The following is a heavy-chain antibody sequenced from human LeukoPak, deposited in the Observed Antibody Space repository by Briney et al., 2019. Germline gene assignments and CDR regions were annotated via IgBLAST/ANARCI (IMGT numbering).Heavy chain of an antibody. CDR2: TNHSGST. CDR1: GGSFSSYY. V-gene: IGHV4-34*01. Sequence: SETLSLTCAVYGGSFSSYYWSCIRQPPGKWLEWIGETNHSGSTNYNPSLKSRVTISVDTSKNQFSLKLSSVTAADTAVYYCARVEPGIFGFDPWGQGTLVTVSS. J-gene: IGHJ5*02. D-gene: IGHD2-21*01. CDR3: ARVEPGIFGFDP.